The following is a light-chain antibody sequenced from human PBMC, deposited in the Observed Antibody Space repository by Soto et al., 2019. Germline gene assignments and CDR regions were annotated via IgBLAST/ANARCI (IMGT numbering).Light chain of an antibody. CDR2: EVS. V-gene: IGLV2-14*01. J-gene: IGLJ1*01. CDR3: FSYTSGNTRV. Sequence: QSVLTQPASVSRTPGPSITLSCSGSSPHVRGYNYVSWYQLLPDEAPKLLIYEVSNRPSGISTRFSGTKSGNTASLTISGLQAEDEADYYCFSYTSGNTRVFGTGTKVTGL. CDR1: SPHVRGYNY.